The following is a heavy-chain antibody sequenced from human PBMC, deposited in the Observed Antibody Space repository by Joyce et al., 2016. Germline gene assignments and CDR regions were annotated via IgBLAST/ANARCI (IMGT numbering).Heavy chain of an antibody. D-gene: IGHD1-26*01. CDR3: ARDLVGHTADF. J-gene: IGHJ4*01. CDR1: GFIFTTYW. CDR2: INIDGSNT. Sequence: EVQLVESGGGLVRPGGSLRLSCSSSGFIFTTYWRHLVREIPVEGLRWCSRINIDGSNTFYSDFVKGRFTISRDNAKNTVYLQMNSLRAEDTAVYYCARDLVGHTADFWGHGTLVTVSS. V-gene: IGHV3-74*01.